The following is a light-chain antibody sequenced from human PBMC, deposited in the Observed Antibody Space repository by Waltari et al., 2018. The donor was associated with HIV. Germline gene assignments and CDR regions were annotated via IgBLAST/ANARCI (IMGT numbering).Light chain of an antibody. V-gene: IGKV3-11*01. Sequence: EVVLTQSPSTLSLSQGERATLSCRASQNIVNYLAWYHQKPGQAPRLLIYDASTRASGIPARFSGSRSGTDFTLTISSLEPEDVAVYYCQQRSNWPPVTFGQGTRLEI. J-gene: IGKJ5*01. CDR1: QNIVNY. CDR3: QQRSNWPPVT. CDR2: DAS.